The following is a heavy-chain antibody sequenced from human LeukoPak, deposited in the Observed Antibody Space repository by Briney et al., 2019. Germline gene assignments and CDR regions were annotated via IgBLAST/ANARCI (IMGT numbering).Heavy chain of an antibody. V-gene: IGHV3-23*01. D-gene: IGHD6-19*01. CDR2: ISGTGGST. Sequence: PGGSLRLSCAASGFTFSRSGMHWVRQAPGKGLEWVSAISGTGGSTYYADSVKGRFTISRDNSKNTLYLQMNSLRAEDTAVYYCAKDRLFMNSGWYPSDYYGMDVWGQGTTVTVSS. CDR1: GFTFSRSG. J-gene: IGHJ6*02. CDR3: AKDRLFMNSGWYPSDYYGMDV.